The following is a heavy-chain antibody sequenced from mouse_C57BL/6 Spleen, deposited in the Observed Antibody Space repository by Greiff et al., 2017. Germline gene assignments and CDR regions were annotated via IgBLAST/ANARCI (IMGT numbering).Heavy chain of an antibody. J-gene: IGHJ4*01. Sequence: EVQLQQSGAELVRPGASVKLSCTASGFNIKDYYMHWVKQRPDQGLEWIGRIDPEDGDTEYAQKFPGKATMTADTSSNTAYLLLSSLTSDDTAFYYCTTIYCSPYWGQGTSVTVSS. CDR3: TTIYCSPY. D-gene: IGHD6-1*01. CDR2: IDPEDGDT. CDR1: GFNIKDYY. V-gene: IGHV14-1*01.